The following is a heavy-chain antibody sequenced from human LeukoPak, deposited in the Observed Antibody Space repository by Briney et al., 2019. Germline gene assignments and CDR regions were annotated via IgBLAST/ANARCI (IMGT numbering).Heavy chain of an antibody. CDR2: IIPIFGTA. CDR3: ARDPNVMGVIAVAVRGNWYFDL. D-gene: IGHD6-19*01. CDR1: GGTFSSYA. J-gene: IGHJ2*01. Sequence: GSSVKVSCKASGGTFSSYAISWVRQAPGQGLEWMGGIIPIFGTANYAQKFQGRVTITADESTSTAYMELSSLRSEDTAVYYCARDPNVMGVIAVAVRGNWYFDLWGRGTLVTVSS. V-gene: IGHV1-69*01.